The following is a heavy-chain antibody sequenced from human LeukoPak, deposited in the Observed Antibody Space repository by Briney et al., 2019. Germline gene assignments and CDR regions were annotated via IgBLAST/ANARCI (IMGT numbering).Heavy chain of an antibody. D-gene: IGHD3-9*01. CDR3: ARVGLIRYFDWLPPSPADY. V-gene: IGHV7-4-1*02. CDR1: GYTFTSYA. Sequence: ASVKVSCKASGYTFTSYAMNWVRQAPGQGLEWMGWINTNTGNPTYAQGFTGRFVFSLDTSVSTAYLQISSLKAEDTAVYYCARVGLIRYFDWLPPSPADYWGQGTLVTVSS. CDR2: INTNTGNP. J-gene: IGHJ4*02.